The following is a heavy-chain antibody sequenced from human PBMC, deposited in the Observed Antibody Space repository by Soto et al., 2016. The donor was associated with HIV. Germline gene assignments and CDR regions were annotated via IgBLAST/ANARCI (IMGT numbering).Heavy chain of an antibody. CDR1: EFNFKNYA. CDR3: VKGSVYNVRGHFDS. V-gene: IGHV3-23*01. CDR2: ISGSGISS. J-gene: IGHJ4*02. D-gene: IGHD3-10*02. Sequence: DVQLLESGGDLVRPGTSLRLSCVGTEFNFKNYAMMWVRQAPGKGPDWVSGISGSGISSHYRNSVKGRFTISRGNSKNTLYLQMNSLTVEDTAVYYCVKGSVYNVRGHFDSWGLGTLVTVSS.